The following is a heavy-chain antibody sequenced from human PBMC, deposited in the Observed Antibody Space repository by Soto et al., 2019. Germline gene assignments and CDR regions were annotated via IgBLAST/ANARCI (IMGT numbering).Heavy chain of an antibody. CDR3: ARDPGDILTGYQSGFDP. CDR2: IYYSGST. Sequence: SETLSLTCTVSGGSISSYYWSWIRQPPGKGLEWIGYIYYSGSTNYNPSLKSRVTISVDTSKNQFSLKLSSVTAADTAVYYCARDPGDILTGYQSGFDPWGQGTLVTVSS. V-gene: IGHV4-59*01. CDR1: GGSISSYY. D-gene: IGHD3-9*01. J-gene: IGHJ5*02.